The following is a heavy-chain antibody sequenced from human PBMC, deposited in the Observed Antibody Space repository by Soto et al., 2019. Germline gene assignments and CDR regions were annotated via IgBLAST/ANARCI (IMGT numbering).Heavy chain of an antibody. D-gene: IGHD3-3*01. CDR1: GYTFTSYG. CDR3: VKLDYDFWSGYPSLFDY. Sequence: ASVKVSCKASGYTFTSYGISWVRQAPGQGLEWMGWISAYNGNTNYAQKLQGRVTMTTDTSTSTAYMELRSLRADDTAVYYCVKLDYDFWSGYPSLFDYWGQGTLVTVSS. V-gene: IGHV1-18*01. CDR2: ISAYNGNT. J-gene: IGHJ4*02.